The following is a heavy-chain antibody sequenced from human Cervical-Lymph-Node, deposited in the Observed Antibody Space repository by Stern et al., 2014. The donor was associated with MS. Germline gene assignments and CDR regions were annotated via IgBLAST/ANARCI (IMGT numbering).Heavy chain of an antibody. CDR1: GSTFTSHT. J-gene: IGHJ6*02. D-gene: IGHD5-12*01. Sequence: QVQLVQSGAEVRKPGASVKVSCKASGSTFTSHTFTWVRQAPGQGLEWVGWISAYNGNTNYAQRLKGRVSLTTDTSTRTASMELRSLRSDDSAVYFCAISGSPYYHYSVDVWGQGTTVTVSS. CDR2: ISAYNGNT. V-gene: IGHV1-18*04. CDR3: AISGSPYYHYSVDV.